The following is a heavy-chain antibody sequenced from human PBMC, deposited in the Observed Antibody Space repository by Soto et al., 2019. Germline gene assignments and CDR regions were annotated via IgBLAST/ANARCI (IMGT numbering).Heavy chain of an antibody. CDR3: ARGVRVDFWSGYFPANWFDP. CDR1: GFTFSSYS. J-gene: IGHJ5*02. CDR2: ISSSSSTI. D-gene: IGHD3-3*01. V-gene: IGHV3-48*02. Sequence: GGSLRLSCAASGFTFSSYSMNWVRQAPGKGLEWVSYISSSSSTIYYADSVKGRFTISRDNAKNSLYLQMNSLRDEDTAVYYCARGVRVDFWSGYFPANWFDPWGQGTLVTVSS.